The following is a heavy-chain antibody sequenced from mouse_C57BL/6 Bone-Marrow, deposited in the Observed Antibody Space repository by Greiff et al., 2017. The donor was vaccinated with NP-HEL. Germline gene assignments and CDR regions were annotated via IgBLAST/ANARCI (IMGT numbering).Heavy chain of an antibody. CDR2: IDPNSGGT. J-gene: IGHJ3*01. Sequence: QVQLQQPGAELVKPGASVKLSCKASGYTFTSYWMHWVKQRPGRGLEWIGRIDPNSGGTKYNEKFKSKATLTVDKPSSTAYMQLSSLTSEDSAVYYCARCCGSGYGDPWFAYWGQGTLVTVSA. CDR1: GYTFTSYW. V-gene: IGHV1-72*01. D-gene: IGHD3-2*02. CDR3: ARCCGSGYGDPWFAY.